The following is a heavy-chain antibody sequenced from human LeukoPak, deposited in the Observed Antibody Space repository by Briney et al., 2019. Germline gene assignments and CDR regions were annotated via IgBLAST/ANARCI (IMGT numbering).Heavy chain of an antibody. CDR1: GFTFSIHW. J-gene: IGHJ4*02. Sequence: PGGSLRLSCAASGFTFSIHWMTWVRQAPGKGLESVATIKPDGNDKYFVDSVKGRFTVSRDNAKTSLYLQMNSLRAEDTAIYYCTTSDCEYWGQGTLVTVSS. CDR2: IKPDGNDK. V-gene: IGHV3-7*03. CDR3: TTSDCEY.